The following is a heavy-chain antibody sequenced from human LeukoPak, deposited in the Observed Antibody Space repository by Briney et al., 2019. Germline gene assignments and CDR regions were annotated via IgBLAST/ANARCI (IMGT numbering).Heavy chain of an antibody. J-gene: IGHJ4*02. CDR1: GFTFSSYA. CDR2: ISGSGGST. CDR3: AKVAARGYYYDSSGYYNDY. D-gene: IGHD3-22*01. V-gene: IGHV3-23*01. Sequence: GGSLRLSCAASGFTFSSYAMSWVRQAPGKGLEWVSAISGSGGSTYYADSVKGRFTISRDNSKNTLYLQMNSLRAKDTAVYYCAKVAARGYYYDSSGYYNDYWGQGTLVTVSS.